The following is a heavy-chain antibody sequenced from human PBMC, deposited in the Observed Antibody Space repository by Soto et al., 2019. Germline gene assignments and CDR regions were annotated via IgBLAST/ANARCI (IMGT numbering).Heavy chain of an antibody. CDR3: ARSFSDSYYDLDF. J-gene: IGHJ4*02. CDR1: GFTFDDYA. Sequence: GGSLRLSCAASGFTFDDYAMHWVRQAPGKGLEWVSGISWNSASMDYADSVKDRFSISRDNAENSLYLQMNILRIEDTAFYYCARSFSDSYYDLDFWGQGTLVTVSS. V-gene: IGHV3-9*01. D-gene: IGHD1-26*01. CDR2: ISWNSASM.